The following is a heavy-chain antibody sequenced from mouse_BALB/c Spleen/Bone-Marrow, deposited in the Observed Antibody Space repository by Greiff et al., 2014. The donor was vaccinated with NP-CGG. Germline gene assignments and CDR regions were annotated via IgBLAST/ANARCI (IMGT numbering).Heavy chain of an antibody. D-gene: IGHD2-4*01. J-gene: IGHJ2*01. CDR3: GRGDDYDGDFDR. CDR1: GYSFTGYF. V-gene: IGHV1-37*01. CDR2: INPYNGDT. Sequence: EVQRVESGPELVKPGASVKISCKASGYSFTGYFMNWVKQSHGKSPEWIGRINPYNGDTFYNQKFKGKATLTVDKSSSTAHMELLSLTSEDSAVYYCGRGDDYDGDFDRWGQGTTLTVSS.